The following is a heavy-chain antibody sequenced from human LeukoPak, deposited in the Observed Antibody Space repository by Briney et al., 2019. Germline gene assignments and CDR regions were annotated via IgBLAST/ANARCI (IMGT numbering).Heavy chain of an antibody. CDR2: IKPDGSEK. V-gene: IGHV3-7*01. J-gene: IGHJ5*02. CDR3: ARERGSGSYHPFDP. Sequence: PGGSLRLSCAASGFTFSNYWMSWVRQAPGKGLEWVANIKPDGSEKYYVDSVRGRFTISRDNTKNSLYLQMNSLRAEDTAVYYCARERGSGSYHPFDPWGQGTLATVSS. D-gene: IGHD3-10*01. CDR1: GFTFSNYW.